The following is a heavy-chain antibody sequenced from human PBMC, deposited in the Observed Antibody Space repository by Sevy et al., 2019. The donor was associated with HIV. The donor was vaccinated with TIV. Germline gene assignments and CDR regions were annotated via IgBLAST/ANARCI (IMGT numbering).Heavy chain of an antibody. Sequence: GGSLRLSCAASGFTFSSYGMHWVRQAPGKGLEWVAVISYDGSNKYYAHSVKGRFTISRDNSKNTLYLQMNSLRAEDTAVYYCAKDRGGCSGGSCFHLDYWGQGTLVTVSS. CDR2: ISYDGSNK. V-gene: IGHV3-30*18. CDR3: AKDRGGCSGGSCFHLDY. J-gene: IGHJ4*02. D-gene: IGHD2-15*01. CDR1: GFTFSSYG.